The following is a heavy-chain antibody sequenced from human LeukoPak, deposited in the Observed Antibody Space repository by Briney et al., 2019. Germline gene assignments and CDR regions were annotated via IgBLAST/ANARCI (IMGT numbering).Heavy chain of an antibody. J-gene: IGHJ3*02. Sequence: PSETLSLTCTVSGGSISSYYWSWIRQPPGKGLEWIGYIHYSGSTNYNPSLKSRVTISVDTSKKQLSLKLSSVTAADTAVYYCARHKITTFGVVIPQHAFDIWGQGTMVTVSS. CDR3: ARHKITTFGVVIPQHAFDI. D-gene: IGHD3-3*01. CDR2: IHYSGST. CDR1: GGSISSYY. V-gene: IGHV4-59*08.